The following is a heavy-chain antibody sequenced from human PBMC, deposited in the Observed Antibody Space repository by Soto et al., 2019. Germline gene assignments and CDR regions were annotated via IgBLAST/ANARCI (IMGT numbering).Heavy chain of an antibody. CDR2: IWYDGSNK. CDR1: GFTFSSYG. CDR3: ARGVPSGSYGPGYFDY. J-gene: IGHJ4*02. V-gene: IGHV3-33*01. D-gene: IGHD5-18*01. Sequence: GGSLRLSCAASGFTFSSYGMHWVRQAPGKGLEWVAVIWYDGSNKYYADSVKGRFTISRDNSKNTLYLQMNSLRAEDTAVYYCARGVPSGSYGPGYFDYWGQGTLVTVSS.